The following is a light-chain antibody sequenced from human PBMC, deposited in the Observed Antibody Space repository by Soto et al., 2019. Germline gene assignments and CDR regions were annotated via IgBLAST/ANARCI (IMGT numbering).Light chain of an antibody. Sequence: EIVMTQSPATLAVSPGDTSTLSCRSSQSLSSSYLAWYQQKPGQAPRLLIYGASSRATGIPDRFSGSGSGTEFTLTISSLQSEDFAVYYCQQYNNWPRTFGQGTKVDI. CDR3: QQYNNWPRT. V-gene: IGKV3D-15*01. CDR2: GAS. J-gene: IGKJ1*01. CDR1: QSLSSSY.